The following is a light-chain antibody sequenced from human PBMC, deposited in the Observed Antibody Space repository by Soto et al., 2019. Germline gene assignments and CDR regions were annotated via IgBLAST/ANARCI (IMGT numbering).Light chain of an antibody. CDR3: QQYNPYYPWT. V-gene: IGKV3-20*01. J-gene: IGKJ1*01. Sequence: EIVLTQSPGILSLSPGERSTLSCMAVQSVSNDLLAWYQQKPGQAPRLLIYGASTRATDVPDRFSGSGSGTEFTLTISSLQHDDFANYYCQQYNPYYPWTFGQGTKVDIK. CDR2: GAS. CDR1: QSVSNDL.